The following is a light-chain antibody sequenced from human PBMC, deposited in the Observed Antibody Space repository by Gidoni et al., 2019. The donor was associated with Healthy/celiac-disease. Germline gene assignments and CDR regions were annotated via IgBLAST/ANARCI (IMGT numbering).Light chain of an antibody. CDR3: QQYNNWPSGT. CDR1: QSVSSN. V-gene: IGKV3-15*01. CDR2: GAS. Sequence: ELVMTQSPATLSVSPGERATLSCKASQSVSSNLAWYQQKPGQAPRLRIYGASTRATGIPARFSGSGSGTEFTLTISSLQSEDFAVYYCQQYNNWPSGTFGQGTKLEIK. J-gene: IGKJ2*01.